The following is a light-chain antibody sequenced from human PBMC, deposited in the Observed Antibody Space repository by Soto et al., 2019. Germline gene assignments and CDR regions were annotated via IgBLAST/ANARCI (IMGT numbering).Light chain of an antibody. V-gene: IGKV1-9*01. CDR1: RGISSY. CDR2: AAS. J-gene: IGKJ3*01. CDR3: LQLNSYSRGFT. Sequence: DIQLTQSPPFLSASVGDRVTITCRASRGISSYLAWYQQEPGKAPKLLIYAASTLQSGVPSRFSGSGSGTEFTLSISSLQPEDFATYYCLQLNSYSRGFTFGPGTKVDIK.